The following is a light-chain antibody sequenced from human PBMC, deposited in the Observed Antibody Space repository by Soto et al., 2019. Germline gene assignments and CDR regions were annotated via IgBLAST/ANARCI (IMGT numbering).Light chain of an antibody. V-gene: IGLV2-18*02. CDR1: SSDVGSYNR. Sequence: QSALTQPPSVSGSPGQSVTISCTGTSSDVGSYNRVSWYQQPPGTAPKLMISEVSTRPSGVPDRFSGSKSGNTASLTISGLQAEDEADYYCSSYTSSSTYVFGTGTQLTVL. J-gene: IGLJ1*01. CDR2: EVS. CDR3: SSYTSSSTYV.